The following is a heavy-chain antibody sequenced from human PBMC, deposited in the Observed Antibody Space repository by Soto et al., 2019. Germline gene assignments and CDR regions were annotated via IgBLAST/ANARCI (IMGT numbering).Heavy chain of an antibody. D-gene: IGHD3-22*01. CDR2: IYSGGST. V-gene: IGHV3-53*01. J-gene: IGHJ3*02. Sequence: GGSLRLSCAASGFTVSSNYMSWVRQAPGKGLEWVSVIYSGGSTYYADSVKGRFTISRDNSKNTLYLQMNSLRAEDTAVYYCVRDYYDSSGLDAFDIWGQGTMVTVSS. CDR1: GFTVSSNY. CDR3: VRDYYDSSGLDAFDI.